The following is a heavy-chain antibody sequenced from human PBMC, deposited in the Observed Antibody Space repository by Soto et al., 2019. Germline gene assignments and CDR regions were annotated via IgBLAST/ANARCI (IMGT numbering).Heavy chain of an antibody. CDR3: ARDLDIVVVTASPYYYYGMDV. V-gene: IGHV1-69*13. Sequence: ASVKVSCKASGGTFSSYAISWVRQAPGQGLEWMGGIIPIFGTANYAQKFQGRVTITADESTSTAYMELSSLRSEDTAVYYCARDLDIVVVTASPYYYYGMDVWGQGTTVTVSS. D-gene: IGHD2-21*02. CDR2: IIPIFGTA. J-gene: IGHJ6*02. CDR1: GGTFSSYA.